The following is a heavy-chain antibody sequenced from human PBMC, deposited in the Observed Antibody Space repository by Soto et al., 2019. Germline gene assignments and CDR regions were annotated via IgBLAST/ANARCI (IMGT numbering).Heavy chain of an antibody. CDR2: ISYDGSNK. V-gene: IGHV3-30*18. CDR3: AKDFVVVPAAIGNYYSYYGMDV. CDR1: GFTFSSYG. Sequence: QVQLVESGGGVVQPGRSLRLSCAASGFTFSSYGMHWVRQAPGKGLEWVAVISYDGSNKYYADSVKGRFTISRDNSKNTLYLQMNSLRAEDTAVYYCAKDFVVVPAAIGNYYSYYGMDVWGQGTTVTVSS. J-gene: IGHJ6*02. D-gene: IGHD2-2*01.